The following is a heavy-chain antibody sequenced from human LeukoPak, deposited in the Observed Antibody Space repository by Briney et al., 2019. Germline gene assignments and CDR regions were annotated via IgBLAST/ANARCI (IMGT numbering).Heavy chain of an antibody. D-gene: IGHD2-15*01. Sequence: GASVKVSCKASGYTFTSYGISWVRQAPGQGLEWMGWISAYNGNTNYAQKLQGRVTMTTDTSTSTAYMELRSLRSDDTAVYYCARDIGPPNVLEGVFDYWGQGTLVTVSS. V-gene: IGHV1-18*01. CDR1: GYTFTSYG. CDR3: ARDIGPPNVLEGVFDY. CDR2: ISAYNGNT. J-gene: IGHJ4*02.